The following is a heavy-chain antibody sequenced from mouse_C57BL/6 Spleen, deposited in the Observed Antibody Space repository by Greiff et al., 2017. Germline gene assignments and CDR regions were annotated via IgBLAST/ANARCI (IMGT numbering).Heavy chain of an antibody. V-gene: IGHV1-64*01. D-gene: IGHD4-1*01. J-gene: IGHJ3*01. CDR1: GYTFTSYW. CDR3: ARGELGRWIAY. Sequence: VQLQQPGAELVKPGASVTLSCKASGYTFTSYWMPWVKQRPGQGLEWIGMIHPNSGSTNYNEKFKSKATLTVDKSSSTAYMQLSSLTSEDSAVYYCARGELGRWIAYWGQGTLVTVSA. CDR2: IHPNSGST.